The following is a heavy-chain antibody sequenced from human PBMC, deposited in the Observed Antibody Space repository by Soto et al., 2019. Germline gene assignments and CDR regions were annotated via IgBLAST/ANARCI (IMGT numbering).Heavy chain of an antibody. CDR3: AHRHLYYDFRGGRLHHFDY. CDR2: IYWNDDK. D-gene: IGHD3-3*01. V-gene: IGHV2-5*01. J-gene: IGHJ4*02. Sequence: SGPTLVNPTQTRTLTCTFSGFSLSTSGVGVSWIRQPPGKALEWLALIYWNDDKRYSPSLKHRLTITKETSTNQVGLTKTNMDPVDTPTHYRAHRHLYYDFRGGRLHHFDYWGQGTLVTVSS. CDR1: GFSLSTSGVG.